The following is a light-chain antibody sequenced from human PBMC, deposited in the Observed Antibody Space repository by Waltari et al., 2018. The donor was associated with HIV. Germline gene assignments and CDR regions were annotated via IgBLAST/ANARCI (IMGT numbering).Light chain of an antibody. V-gene: IGLV1-44*01. CDR1: SSNIGSNP. J-gene: IGLJ1*01. Sequence: QSVLTHPPSASGTPGQRVTIPCSGSSSNIGSNPINWYRQLPGTAPKLLIYSNNQWPSGVPDRFSGSKSGTSASLAISGLQSEDEADYYCAAWDDSLHGYVFGTGTKVTVV. CDR2: SNN. CDR3: AAWDDSLHGYV.